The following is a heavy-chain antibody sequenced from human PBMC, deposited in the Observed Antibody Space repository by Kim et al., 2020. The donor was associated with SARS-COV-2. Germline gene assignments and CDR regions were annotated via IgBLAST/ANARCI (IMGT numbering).Heavy chain of an antibody. V-gene: IGHV3-23*01. D-gene: IGHD3-10*01. J-gene: IGHJ3*02. CDR3: AKLLWFGGGAFDI. Sequence: YPDSVKGRFTISRDNSKNTLYLQMNSLRAEDTAVYYCAKLLWFGGGAFDIWGQGTMVTVSS.